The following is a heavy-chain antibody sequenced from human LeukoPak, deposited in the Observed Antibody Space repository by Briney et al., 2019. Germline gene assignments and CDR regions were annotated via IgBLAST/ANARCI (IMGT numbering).Heavy chain of an antibody. CDR3: ARDLTGTLSMDV. CDR2: ISSSSSYI. D-gene: IGHD1-20*01. CDR1: GFTFSSNS. V-gene: IGHV3-21*01. Sequence: GGSLRLSCAASGFTFSSNSMNWVRQAPGKGLEWVSSISSSSSYIYYADSVKDRFTISRDNAKNSLYLQMNSLRAEDTAVYYCARDLTGTLSMDVWGKGTTVTVSS. J-gene: IGHJ6*03.